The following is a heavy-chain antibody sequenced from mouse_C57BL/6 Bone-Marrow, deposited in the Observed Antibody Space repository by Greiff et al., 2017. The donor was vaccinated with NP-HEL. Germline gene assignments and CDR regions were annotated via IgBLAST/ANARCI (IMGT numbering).Heavy chain of an antibody. Sequence: ESGPGLVKPSQSLSLTCSVTGYSITSGYYWNWIRQFPGNKLEWMGYISYDGSNNYNPSLKNRISITRDTSKNQFFLKLNSVTTEDTATYYCARDWDTPYWGQGTLVTVSA. CDR1: GYSITSGYY. V-gene: IGHV3-6*01. D-gene: IGHD4-1*01. J-gene: IGHJ3*01. CDR2: ISYDGSN. CDR3: ARDWDTPY.